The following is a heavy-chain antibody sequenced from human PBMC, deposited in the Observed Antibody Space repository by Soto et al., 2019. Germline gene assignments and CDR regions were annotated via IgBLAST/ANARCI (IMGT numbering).Heavy chain of an antibody. CDR3: ATRGITLYHFDS. CDR2: ISYSGNP. D-gene: IGHD3-10*01. CDR1: GDSISRYGVY. Sequence: QVHLQESGPGLVKPSQTLSLTCSVSGDSISRYGVYWSWISKRPGKSLEWIGYISYSGNPYFNPSPRSRATISIDTSKNQFSLRLSSVTAADAAVYYGATRGITLYHFDSWGQGTLVTVSS. J-gene: IGHJ4*02. V-gene: IGHV4-31*03.